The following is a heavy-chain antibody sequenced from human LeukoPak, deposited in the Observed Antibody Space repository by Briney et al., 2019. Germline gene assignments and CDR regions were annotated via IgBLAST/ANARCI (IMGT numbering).Heavy chain of an antibody. D-gene: IGHD7-27*01. CDR3: ARRLTGDPGGSFDI. CDR2: IIPIFGTA. CDR1: RGTFSGYA. Sequence: WASVKVSCKASRGTFSGYAISWVRQAPGQGLEWMGGIIPIFGTANYAQKFQGRVTITADESTSTAYMELSSLRSEDTAVYYCARRLTGDPGGSFDIWGQGTMVTVSS. V-gene: IGHV1-69*13. J-gene: IGHJ3*02.